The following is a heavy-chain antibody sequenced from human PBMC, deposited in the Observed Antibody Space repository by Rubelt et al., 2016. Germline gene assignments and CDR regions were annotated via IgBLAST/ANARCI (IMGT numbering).Heavy chain of an antibody. J-gene: IGHJ6*02. V-gene: IGHV3-23*01. CDR2: ITISGGST. CDR1: GFTFSNYA. Sequence: GGSLRLSCAASGFTFSNYAMSWVRQAPGKGLEWVSTITISGGSTDYADSVKGRLTISRDNSKNTLYLQMNSLRAEDTAVYYCAKDQAPLYSAMVSYGMDVWGQGTTVTVSS. CDR3: AKDQAPLYSAMVSYGMDV. D-gene: IGHD5-18*01.